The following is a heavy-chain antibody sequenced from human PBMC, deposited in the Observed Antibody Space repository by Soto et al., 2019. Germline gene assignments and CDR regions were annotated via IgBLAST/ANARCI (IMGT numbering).Heavy chain of an antibody. CDR2: IWYDESKS. CDR3: ARSGYSGNYYQSYCQSAMEV. Sequence: GGSLRLSCAASGFIFSDYDMHWVRQAPGKGLEWVAVIWYDESKSYYADSVKGRFTISRDNSKNTLYLQMESLRAEDTSLYYCARSGYSGNYYQSYCQSAMEVCGRGSTVTVSS. CDR1: GFIFSDYD. V-gene: IGHV3-33*01. D-gene: IGHD1-26*01. J-gene: IGHJ6*02.